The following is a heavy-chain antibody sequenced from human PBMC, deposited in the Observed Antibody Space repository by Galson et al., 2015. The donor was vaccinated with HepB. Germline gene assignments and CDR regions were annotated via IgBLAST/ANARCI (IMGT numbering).Heavy chain of an antibody. V-gene: IGHV1-18*04. CDR3: ARGGITIFGVVIPHDY. Sequence: CKASGYTFTNYGISWVRQAPGQGLEWMGWISAYNGNTNYAQKLQGRVTMTTDTSTSTAYMELRSLRSDDTAVYYCARGGITIFGVVIPHDYWGQGTLVTVSS. J-gene: IGHJ4*02. CDR1: GYTFTNYG. CDR2: ISAYNGNT. D-gene: IGHD3-3*01.